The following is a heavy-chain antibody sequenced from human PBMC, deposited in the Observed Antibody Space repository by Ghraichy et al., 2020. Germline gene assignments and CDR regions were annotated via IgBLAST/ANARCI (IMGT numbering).Heavy chain of an antibody. J-gene: IGHJ4*02. CDR3: ARGPKQAASISADDPYYFNH. CDR2: VYYNGNL. CDR1: GGSISGYY. Sequence: SQTLSLTCLVSGGSISGYYWSWIRQTSGKGLEWIGYVYYNGNLNYRPSLKSRATISVDTSKNQFSLKLSSVTAADTAVYYCARGPKQAASISADDPYYFNHWGEGTLVIVSS. V-gene: IGHV4-59*01. D-gene: IGHD3-16*01.